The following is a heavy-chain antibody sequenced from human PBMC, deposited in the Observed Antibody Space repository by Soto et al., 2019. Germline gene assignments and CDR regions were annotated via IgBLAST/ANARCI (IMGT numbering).Heavy chain of an antibody. CDR1: GFTFSSYA. CDR2: ISGSGGST. J-gene: IGHJ6*03. V-gene: IGHV3-23*01. Sequence: GGSLRLSCAASGFTFSSYAMSWVRQAPGKGLEWVSAISGSGGSTYYADSVKGRFTISRDNSKNTLYLQMNSLRAEDTAVYYCAKGPLRDYYYYMDVWGKGTTVTVSS. CDR3: AKGPLRDYYYYMDV.